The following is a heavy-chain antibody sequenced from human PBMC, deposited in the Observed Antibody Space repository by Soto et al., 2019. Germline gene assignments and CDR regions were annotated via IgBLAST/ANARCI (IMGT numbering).Heavy chain of an antibody. V-gene: IGHV1-3*01. CDR2: INAGNGNT. D-gene: IGHD6-19*01. Sequence: ASVKVSCKASGYTFTSYAMHWVRQAPGQRLEWMGWINAGNGNTKYSQKFQGRVTITRDTSASTAYMELSSLRSEDTAVYYCARDQSSGWFSLDYWGQGTLVTVSS. J-gene: IGHJ4*02. CDR3: ARDQSSGWFSLDY. CDR1: GYTFTSYA.